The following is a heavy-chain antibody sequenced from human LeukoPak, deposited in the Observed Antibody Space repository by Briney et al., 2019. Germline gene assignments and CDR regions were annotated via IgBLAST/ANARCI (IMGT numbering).Heavy chain of an antibody. V-gene: IGHV1-2*02. CDR2: INSNSGGT. J-gene: IGHJ6*03. CDR3: ARGGEYYYHYMDV. Sequence: ASVKVSCKASGYSITDYYIHWVRQAPGQGLEWMAWINSNSGGTVYAQKFQGRVTVTRETSIDTAYMELSGLRSDDTAVYYCARGGEYYYHYMDVWGKGTTITVS. CDR1: GYSITDYY. D-gene: IGHD2-21*01.